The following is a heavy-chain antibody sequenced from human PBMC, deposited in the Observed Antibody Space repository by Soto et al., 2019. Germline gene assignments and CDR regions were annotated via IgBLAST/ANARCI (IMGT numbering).Heavy chain of an antibody. V-gene: IGHV3-74*01. D-gene: IGHD3-3*01. CDR3: ARWCVPSLNFCSGYSSYYDYRMDV. CDR2: INSDGSST. Sequence: VQLVESGGGLVQPGGSLRLSCAASGFTFSSYWMHWVRQAPGKGLVWVSRINSDGSSTSYADSVKGRFTISRDNAKNTLYLQINSLRSEDTSVYYCARWCVPSLNFCSGYSSYYDYRMDVWGQGTTVNVSS. J-gene: IGHJ6*02. CDR1: GFTFSSYW.